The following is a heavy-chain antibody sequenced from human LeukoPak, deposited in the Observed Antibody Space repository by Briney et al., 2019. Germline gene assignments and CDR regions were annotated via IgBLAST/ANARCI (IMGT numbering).Heavy chain of an antibody. J-gene: IGHJ4*02. CDR2: INHSGST. Sequence: SETLSLTCAVYGGSFSGYYWSWIRQPPGKGLEWIGEINHSGSTNYNPSHKSRVTISVDTSKNQFSLKLSSVTAADTAVYYCARVEGDGYNFHWGQGTLVTVSS. D-gene: IGHD5-24*01. V-gene: IGHV4-34*01. CDR3: ARVEGDGYNFH. CDR1: GGSFSGYY.